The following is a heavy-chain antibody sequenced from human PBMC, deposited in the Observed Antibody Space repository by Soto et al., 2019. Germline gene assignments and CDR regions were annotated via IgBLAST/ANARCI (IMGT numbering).Heavy chain of an antibody. CDR1: GFTFSSYA. D-gene: IGHD6-6*01. Sequence: GGSLRLSCAASGFTFSSYAMSWVRQAPGKGLEWVSAISGSGGSTYYADSVKGRFTISRDNSKNTLYLQMNSLRAEDTAVYYCAKALAARPGSNWFDPWGQGTLVTVSS. CDR2: ISGSGGST. V-gene: IGHV3-23*01. J-gene: IGHJ5*02. CDR3: AKALAARPGSNWFDP.